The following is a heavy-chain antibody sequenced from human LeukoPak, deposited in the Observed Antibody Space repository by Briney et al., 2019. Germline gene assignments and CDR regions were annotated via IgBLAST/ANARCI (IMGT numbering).Heavy chain of an antibody. CDR1: GFTFSSYW. CDR3: LRDYGGS. Sequence: GGSLRLSCAASGFTFSSYWMSWVRQAPGKGLEWVANIKGDGSEKNYVASVKGRFTISRDNAENSLHLQMYSLRAEDTAVYYCLRDYGGSWGQGTLDAVS. V-gene: IGHV3-7*04. J-gene: IGHJ4*02. D-gene: IGHD4-23*01. CDR2: IKGDGSEK.